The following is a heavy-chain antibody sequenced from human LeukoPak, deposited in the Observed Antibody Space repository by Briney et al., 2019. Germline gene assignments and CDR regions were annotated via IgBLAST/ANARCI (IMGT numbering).Heavy chain of an antibody. J-gene: IGHJ4*02. V-gene: IGHV4-59*01. CDR1: GGSISSYY. CDR3: ARTPRGYDVLDYFDY. Sequence: PSETLSLTCTVSGGSISSYYWSWIRQPPGKGLEWIGYIYYSGSTNYNPSLKSRVTISVDTSKNQFSLKLSSVTAADTAVYYCARTPRGYDVLDYFDYWGQGTLVTVSS. D-gene: IGHD5-12*01. CDR2: IYYSGST.